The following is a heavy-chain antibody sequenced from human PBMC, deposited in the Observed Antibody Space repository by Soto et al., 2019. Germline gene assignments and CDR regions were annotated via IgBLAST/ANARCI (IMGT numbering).Heavy chain of an antibody. CDR2: ISAYNGNT. CDR1: GYSFTSHY. V-gene: IGHV1-18*04. J-gene: IGHJ5*02. Sequence: EASVKVSCKAIGYSFTSHYMHWVRQAPGQGLEWMGWISAYNGNTNYAQKLQGRVTMTTDTSTSTAYMELGSLRSDDTAVYYCARDLRDCSGGSCYSGHGWFDPWGQGTLVTVSP. CDR3: ARDLRDCSGGSCYSGHGWFDP. D-gene: IGHD2-15*01.